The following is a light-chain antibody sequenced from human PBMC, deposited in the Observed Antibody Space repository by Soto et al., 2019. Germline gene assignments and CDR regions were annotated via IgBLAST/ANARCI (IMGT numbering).Light chain of an antibody. J-gene: IGKJ4*01. CDR1: QSVSSY. Sequence: EIVLTQSPATLSLSPGERATLSCRASQSVSSYLAWYQQKPGQAPRLLIYDASNRATGIPARFSGSGSGTDFPLTISSLEPEDCAVYYCQQRSNWPRLTFGGGTKVEIK. CDR3: QQRSNWPRLT. CDR2: DAS. V-gene: IGKV3-11*01.